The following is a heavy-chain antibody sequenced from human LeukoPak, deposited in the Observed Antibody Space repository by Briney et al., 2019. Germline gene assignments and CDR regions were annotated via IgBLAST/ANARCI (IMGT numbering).Heavy chain of an antibody. CDR1: GGSFSGYY. V-gene: IGHV4-34*01. Sequence: SETLSLTCAVYGGSFSGYYWSWIRQPPGKGLEWIGEINHSGSTNYNPSLKSRVTISVDTSKNQFSLKLSSVTAADTAVYYCARVLLWGFWSGYGWFDPWGQGTLVTVSS. J-gene: IGHJ5*02. CDR3: ARVLLWGFWSGYGWFDP. CDR2: INHSGST. D-gene: IGHD3-3*01.